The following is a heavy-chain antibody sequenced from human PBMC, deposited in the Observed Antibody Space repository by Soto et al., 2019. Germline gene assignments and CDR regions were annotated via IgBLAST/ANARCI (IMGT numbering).Heavy chain of an antibody. Sequence: LLLSCDISGDRVSSNSAARNWIRQTPSRGLEWLGRTYYRSKWYINYAVSVKSRITVNPDTSKNQFSLQLNSVTPEDTAVYYCARGAWDDVTGHYYMDVWGKGTTVAVS. J-gene: IGHJ6*03. D-gene: IGHD1-1*01. V-gene: IGHV6-1*01. CDR3: ARGAWDDVTGHYYMDV. CDR2: TYYRSKWYI. CDR1: GDRVSSNSAA.